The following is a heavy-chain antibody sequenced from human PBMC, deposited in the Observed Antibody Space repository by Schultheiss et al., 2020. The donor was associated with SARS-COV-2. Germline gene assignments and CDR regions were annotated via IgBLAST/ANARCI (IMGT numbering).Heavy chain of an antibody. CDR2: INPNSGGT. J-gene: IGHJ4*02. CDR1: GYTFTSYY. CDR3: ARGRHPSLGWILVRLDFDY. D-gene: IGHD3-16*01. Sequence: ASVKVSCKASGYTFTSYYMHWVRQAPGQGLEWMGWINPNSGGTNYAQKFQGWVTMTRDTSISTAYMELSRLRSDDTAVYYCARGRHPSLGWILVRLDFDYWGQGTLVTVSS. V-gene: IGHV1-2*04.